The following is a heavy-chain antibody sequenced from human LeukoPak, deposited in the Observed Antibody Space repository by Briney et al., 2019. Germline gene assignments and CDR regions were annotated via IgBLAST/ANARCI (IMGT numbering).Heavy chain of an antibody. CDR2: IYISGSI. J-gene: IGHJ4*02. CDR3: TRTIITMMGYYFDY. Sequence: SETLSLTCSVSGGSISSTDYYWSWVRQPAGKGLEWIGRIYISGSIDYNPSLKSPATISLDTSKNQFSLKLNSVTAADTAVYYCTRTIITMMGYYFDYWGQGSLVTVSS. CDR1: GGSISSTDYY. V-gene: IGHV4-61*02. D-gene: IGHD3-22*01.